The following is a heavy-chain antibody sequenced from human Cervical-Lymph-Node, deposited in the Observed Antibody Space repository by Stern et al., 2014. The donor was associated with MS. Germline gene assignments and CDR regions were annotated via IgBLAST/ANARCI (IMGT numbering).Heavy chain of an antibody. D-gene: IGHD2-8*01. CDR3: ARDYEDTSMLFDH. CDR1: GFTFSSYG. Sequence: VQLVQSGGAVVQPGRSLRLSCAASGFTFSSYGMHWVRQAPGKGLEWVTVISYDGNHKYYAPSVKGRFTISRDNSKNTLHLQMNSVTPDDTAIYYCARDYEDTSMLFDHWGQGTLVTVSS. V-gene: IGHV3-30*03. CDR2: ISYDGNHK. J-gene: IGHJ4*02.